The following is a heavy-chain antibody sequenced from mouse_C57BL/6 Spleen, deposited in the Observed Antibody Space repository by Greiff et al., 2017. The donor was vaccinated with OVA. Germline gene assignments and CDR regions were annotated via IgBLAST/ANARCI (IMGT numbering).Heavy chain of an antibody. CDR2: IHPNSGST. Sequence: QVQLQQPGAELVKPGASVKLSCKASGYTFTSYWMPWVKQRPGQGLEWIGMIHPNSGSTNYNEKFKSKATLTVDKSSSTAYMQLSSLTSEDSAVYYCAGIYYGNPAWFDYWGQGTLVTVSA. J-gene: IGHJ3*01. CDR3: AGIYYGNPAWFDY. D-gene: IGHD2-1*01. CDR1: GYTFTSYW. V-gene: IGHV1-64*01.